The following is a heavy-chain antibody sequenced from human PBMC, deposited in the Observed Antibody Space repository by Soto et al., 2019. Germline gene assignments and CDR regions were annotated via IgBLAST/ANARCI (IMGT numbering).Heavy chain of an antibody. Sequence: GGSLRLSCAASGFTCSRYSMNWVRQAPGKGLEWVSAISGSGGSTYYADSVKGRFTISRDNSKNTLYLQMNSLRAEDTAVYYCAKSDRGYSYGQLLPNWFDPWGQGTLVTVSS. CDR2: ISGSGGST. D-gene: IGHD5-18*01. V-gene: IGHV3-23*01. CDR3: AKSDRGYSYGQLLPNWFDP. CDR1: GFTCSRYS. J-gene: IGHJ5*02.